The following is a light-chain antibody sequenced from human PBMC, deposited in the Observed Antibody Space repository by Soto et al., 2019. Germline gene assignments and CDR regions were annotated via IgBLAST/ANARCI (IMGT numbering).Light chain of an antibody. V-gene: IGKV3-15*01. CDR1: QSVGSD. CDR2: GAS. J-gene: IGKJ3*01. CDR3: QQYNNWPFT. Sequence: EIVMTQSPATLSVSPGESAILSCRASQSVGSDLAWYQQKPGQAPRLLIYGASTRATGIPARFSGSGSGTEFTLTISSLQSEDFAVYYCQQYNNWPFTFGPGTKVDIK.